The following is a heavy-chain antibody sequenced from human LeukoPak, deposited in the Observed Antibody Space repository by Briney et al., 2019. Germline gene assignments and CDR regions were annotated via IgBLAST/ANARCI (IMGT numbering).Heavy chain of an antibody. J-gene: IGHJ4*02. D-gene: IGHD3-10*01. Sequence: SETLSLTCTVSGGSISSYYWSWIRQPPGKGLEWIGYIYYSGSTNYNPSLKSRVTISVDTSKNQFSLKLSSVTAADTAVYYCARDDSGSCDYWGQGTLVTVSS. CDR1: GGSISSYY. V-gene: IGHV4-59*01. CDR2: IYYSGST. CDR3: ARDDSGSCDY.